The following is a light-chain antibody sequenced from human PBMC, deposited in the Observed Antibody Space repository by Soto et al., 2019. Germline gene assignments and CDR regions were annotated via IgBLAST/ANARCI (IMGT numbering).Light chain of an antibody. V-gene: IGKV3-20*01. CDR1: QSVSSSY. CDR3: QEYGSAPPGLT. Sequence: EIVLTQSPGTLSLSPGERATLSCRASQSVSSSYLAWYQQKPGQAPRLLIYGASSRATGIPDRFSGSGSGTDFTLPISRLEPEDFAVYSWQEYGSAPPGLTFGGGTKVEIK. J-gene: IGKJ4*01. CDR2: GAS.